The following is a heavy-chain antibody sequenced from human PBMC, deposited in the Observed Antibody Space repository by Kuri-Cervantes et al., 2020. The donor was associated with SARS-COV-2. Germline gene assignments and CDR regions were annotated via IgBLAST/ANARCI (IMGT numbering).Heavy chain of an antibody. Sequence: SETLSLTGTVSGGSISSSSYYWGWIRQPPGKGLEWIGSIYYSGSTYYNPSLKSRVTISVDTSKNQFSLKLSSVTAADTAVYYCARQSVVASDDWGQGTLVTVSS. V-gene: IGHV4-39*01. J-gene: IGHJ4*02. CDR2: IYYSGST. CDR1: GGSISSSSYY. D-gene: IGHD2-15*01. CDR3: ARQSVVASDD.